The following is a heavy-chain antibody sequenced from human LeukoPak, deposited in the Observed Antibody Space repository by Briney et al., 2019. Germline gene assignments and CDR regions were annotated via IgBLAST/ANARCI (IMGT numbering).Heavy chain of an antibody. CDR2: MNPNSGNT. J-gene: IGHJ3*02. D-gene: IGHD5-24*01. Sequence: ASVKVSCKASGYTFTSYDINWVRQATGRGLEWMGWMNPNSGNTGYAQKFQGRVTITRNTSISTAYMELSGLRSEDTAVYYCARDGYNADAFDIWGQGIMVTVSS. V-gene: IGHV1-8*03. CDR1: GYTFTSYD. CDR3: ARDGYNADAFDI.